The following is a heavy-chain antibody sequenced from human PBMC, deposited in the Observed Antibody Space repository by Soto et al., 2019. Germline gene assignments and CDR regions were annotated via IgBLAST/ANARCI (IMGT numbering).Heavy chain of an antibody. Sequence: PSETLSLTCVVSGGSISSGDNSWTWIRQPPGKGLEWIGYIYHSGSTYYNPSLKSRVTISVDRSKNHFSLKLTSVTAADTAVYYCARVQACYWYLDLWGRGTLVTVSS. CDR1: GGSISSGDNS. V-gene: IGHV4-30-2*01. CDR2: IYHSGST. J-gene: IGHJ2*01. CDR3: ARVQACYWYLDL.